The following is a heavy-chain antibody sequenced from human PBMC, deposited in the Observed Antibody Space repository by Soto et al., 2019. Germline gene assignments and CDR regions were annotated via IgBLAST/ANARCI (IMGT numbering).Heavy chain of an antibody. Sequence: XDSLRVSWRTSGYKFTSSVIALVLQKPGKGLEWMGIIFPSDSDTRYSPSFQGQVTISADRSTSTVFLQWASLKASDTAVYFCARKDKSGYFNWFDPWGQGTLVTVSS. CDR3: ARKDKSGYFNWFDP. CDR1: GYKFTSSV. D-gene: IGHD3-22*01. V-gene: IGHV5-51*01. CDR2: IFPSDSDT. J-gene: IGHJ5*02.